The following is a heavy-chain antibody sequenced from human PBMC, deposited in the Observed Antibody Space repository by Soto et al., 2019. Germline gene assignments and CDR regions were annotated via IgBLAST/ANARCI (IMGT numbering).Heavy chain of an antibody. D-gene: IGHD4-17*01. J-gene: IGHJ4*02. CDR1: GYTFSSYA. Sequence: RVSCKASGYTFSSYAMGWVRQAPGKGLEWVSAISGSGGSTYYADSVKGRFTISRDNSKNTLYLQMNSLRAEDTAVYYCAKENYGNYFDYWGQGTLVTVSS. CDR2: ISGSGGST. CDR3: AKENYGNYFDY. V-gene: IGHV3-23*01.